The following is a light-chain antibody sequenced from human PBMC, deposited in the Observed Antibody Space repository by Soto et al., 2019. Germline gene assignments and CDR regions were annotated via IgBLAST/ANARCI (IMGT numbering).Light chain of an antibody. Sequence: ELTQPPSVSVSPGQTARITCSGDELSKQYSFWYQQKPGQAPVLVIYKDTERASGIPERFSGSSSGTTVTLTISGVRAEDEATYYCQSSDDTGDYYLFGTGTKVTVL. V-gene: IGLV3-25*02. CDR3: QSSDDTGDYYL. J-gene: IGLJ1*01. CDR1: ELSKQY. CDR2: KDT.